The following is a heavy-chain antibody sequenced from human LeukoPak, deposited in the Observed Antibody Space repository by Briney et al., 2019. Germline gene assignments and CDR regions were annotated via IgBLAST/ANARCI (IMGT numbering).Heavy chain of an antibody. Sequence: GGSLRLSCAASGFTFSSYAMHWVRQVPGKGLEWVAVISYDGSNKYYADSVKGRFTISRDNSKNTLYLQMNSLRAEDTAVYYCARDQYYYDSSDVDYWGQGTLVTVSS. CDR3: ARDQYYYDSSDVDY. CDR2: ISYDGSNK. CDR1: GFTFSSYA. J-gene: IGHJ4*02. D-gene: IGHD3-22*01. V-gene: IGHV3-30-3*01.